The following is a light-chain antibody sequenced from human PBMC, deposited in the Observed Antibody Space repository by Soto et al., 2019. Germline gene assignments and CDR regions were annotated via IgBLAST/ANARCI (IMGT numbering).Light chain of an antibody. CDR3: QQYDNLPYT. CDR2: DVF. Sequence: DIQMTQSPSSLSVSVGDRVTITCQASQDISNHLSWYQQKPGKTPKLLIYDVFNLETGVPSRFSGGGSGTDFSFTISSLQPEDIATYFCQQYDNLPYTFGQGTKLDVK. V-gene: IGKV1-33*01. J-gene: IGKJ2*01. CDR1: QDISNH.